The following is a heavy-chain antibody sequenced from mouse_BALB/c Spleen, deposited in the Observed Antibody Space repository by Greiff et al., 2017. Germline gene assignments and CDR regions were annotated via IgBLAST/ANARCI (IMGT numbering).Heavy chain of an antibody. CDR2: IDPANGNT. Sequence: EVKLMESGAELVKPGASVKLSCTASGFNIKDTYMHWVKQRPEQGLEWIGRIDPANGNTKYDPKFQGKATITADTSSNTAYLQLSSLTSEDTAVYYCASPYYYGSSYYAMDYWGQGTSVTVSS. D-gene: IGHD1-1*01. V-gene: IGHV14-3*02. CDR1: GFNIKDTY. CDR3: ASPYYYGSSYYAMDY. J-gene: IGHJ4*01.